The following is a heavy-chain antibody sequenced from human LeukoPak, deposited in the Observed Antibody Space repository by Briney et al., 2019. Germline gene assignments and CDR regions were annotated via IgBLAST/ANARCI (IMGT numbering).Heavy chain of an antibody. CDR2: IDKDAIEK. V-gene: IGHV3-7*01. D-gene: IGHD4/OR15-4a*01. CDR1: GFTISPYY. J-gene: IGHJ3*01. Sequence: GGPLRLSCIVSGFTISPYYMGWARQAPGKGLEWVANIDKDAIEKYYVDSVKGRFTISRDNAKNSLRLEMNSLGVEDTAVYYCARGGLSYGFDVWGPGTMVTVSS. CDR3: ARGGLSYGFDV.